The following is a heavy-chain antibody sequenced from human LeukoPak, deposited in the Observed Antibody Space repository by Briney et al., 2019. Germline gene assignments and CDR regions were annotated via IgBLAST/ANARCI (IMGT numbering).Heavy chain of an antibody. CDR3: AREDIYDYVWGSYHERTYYFDY. J-gene: IGHJ4*02. Sequence: ASVKVSCKASGYTFTGYYMHWVRQAPGQGLEWMGWISPNSGGTNYAQKFQGRVTMTRDTSISTAYMELSRLRSDDTAVYYCAREDIYDYVWGSYHERTYYFDYWGQGTLVTVSS. CDR2: ISPNSGGT. CDR1: GYTFTGYY. V-gene: IGHV1-2*02. D-gene: IGHD3-16*02.